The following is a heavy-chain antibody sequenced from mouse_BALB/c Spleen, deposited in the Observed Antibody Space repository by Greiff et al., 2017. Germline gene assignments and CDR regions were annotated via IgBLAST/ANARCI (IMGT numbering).Heavy chain of an antibody. D-gene: IGHD4-1*01. J-gene: IGHJ4*01. CDR1: GYSITSDYA. Sequence: EVQLQQSGPGLVKPSQSLSLTCTVTGYSITSDYAWNWVRQFPGKKLEWMGSISYSGSTSYNPSLKSRISITRDTSKNQFFLQLNSVTTEDTATYYCARWNWDYAMDYWGQGTSVTVSS. CDR3: ARWNWDYAMDY. CDR2: ISYSGST. V-gene: IGHV3-2*02.